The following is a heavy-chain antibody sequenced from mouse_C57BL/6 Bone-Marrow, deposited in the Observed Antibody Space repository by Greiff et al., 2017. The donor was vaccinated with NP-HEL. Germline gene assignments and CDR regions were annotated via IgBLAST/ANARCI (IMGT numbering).Heavy chain of an antibody. CDR1: GYTFTDYY. J-gene: IGHJ2*01. D-gene: IGHD3-2*02. CDR3: ARRGTAQATRVRYYFDY. Sequence: VQLQQSGPVLVKPGASVKMSCKASGYTFTDYYMNWVKQSHGKSLEWIGVINPYNGGTSYNQKFKGKATLTVDKSSSTAYMELNSLTSEDSAVYYCARRGTAQATRVRYYFDYWGQGTTLTVSS. CDR2: INPYNGGT. V-gene: IGHV1-19*01.